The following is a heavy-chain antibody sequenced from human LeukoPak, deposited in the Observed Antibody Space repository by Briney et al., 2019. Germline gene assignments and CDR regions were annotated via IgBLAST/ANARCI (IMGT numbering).Heavy chain of an antibody. V-gene: IGHV3-11*04. CDR2: ISSSASTI. CDR3: ARGRYQLLLGDI. J-gene: IGHJ3*02. CDR1: GFTFSDYY. Sequence: GGSLRLSCAASGFTFSDYYMSWIRQAPGKGLEGVSYISSSASTIYYADSVKGRFTISRDNAKNSLFLQMNSLRAEDTAVYYCARGRYQLLLGDIWGQGTVVTVSS. D-gene: IGHD2-2*01.